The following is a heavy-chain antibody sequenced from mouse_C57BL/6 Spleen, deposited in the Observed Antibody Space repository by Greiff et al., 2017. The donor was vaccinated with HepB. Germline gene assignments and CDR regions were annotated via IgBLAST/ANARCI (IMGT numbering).Heavy chain of an antibody. CDR1: GFTFSDYG. CDR3: ARARGSTMVTTKAMDY. CDR2: ISSGSSTI. V-gene: IGHV5-17*01. J-gene: IGHJ4*01. D-gene: IGHD2-2*01. Sequence: EVQVVESGGGLVKPGGSLKLSCAASGFTFSDYGMHWVRQAPEKGLEWVAYISSGSSTIYYADTVKGRFTISRDNAKNTLFLQMTSLRSEDTAMYYCARARGSTMVTTKAMDYWGQGTSVTVSS.